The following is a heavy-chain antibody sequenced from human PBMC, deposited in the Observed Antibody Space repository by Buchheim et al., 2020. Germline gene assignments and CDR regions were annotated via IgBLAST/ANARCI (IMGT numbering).Heavy chain of an antibody. CDR1: GGTFSSAV. J-gene: IGHJ2*01. CDR2: IIPVFGTL. Sequence: QLVQSGAEVKRPGSSVKVSCRASGGTFSSAVIGWVRHAPGHGLEWMGGIIPVFGTLNYAQKFQGRPSIAADRSTSTVYMELSSLTSDDTAVYFCARGDDLWGRGTL. CDR3: ARGDDL. V-gene: IGHV1-69*06. D-gene: IGHD3-16*01.